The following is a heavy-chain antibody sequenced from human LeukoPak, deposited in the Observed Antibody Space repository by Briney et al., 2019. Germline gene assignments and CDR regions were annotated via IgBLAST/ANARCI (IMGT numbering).Heavy chain of an antibody. CDR3: AKDRGFGEPYYYYGMGV. J-gene: IGHJ6*02. V-gene: IGHV3-23*01. CDR2: ISGSGGST. Sequence: PGRSLRLSCAASGFTLSSHWMNWVRQAPGKGLEWVSAISGSGGSTYYADSVKGRFTISRDNSKNTLYLQMNSLRAEDTAVYYCAKDRGFGEPYYYYGMGVWGQGTTVTVSS. CDR1: GFTLSSHW. D-gene: IGHD3-10*01.